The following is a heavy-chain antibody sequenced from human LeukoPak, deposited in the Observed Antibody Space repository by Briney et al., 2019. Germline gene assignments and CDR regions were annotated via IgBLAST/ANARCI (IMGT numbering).Heavy chain of an antibody. CDR2: IGPNNVHT. Sequence: GASVKVSCKASGFTFMRYGISWVRQAPGQGLEWMGWIGPNNVHTKYAQKFQGRVTMTTDTSTSTGYMELRSLRSDDTAVYYCARMMTPRLYYDSSGYYYGAFDIWGQGTGVTVSS. CDR3: ARMMTPRLYYDSSGYYYGAFDI. CDR1: GFTFMRYG. J-gene: IGHJ3*02. D-gene: IGHD3-22*01. V-gene: IGHV1-18*01.